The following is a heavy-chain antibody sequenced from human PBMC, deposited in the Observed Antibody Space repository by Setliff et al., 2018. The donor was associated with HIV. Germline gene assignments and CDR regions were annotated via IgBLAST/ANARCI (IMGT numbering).Heavy chain of an antibody. CDR3: ARVTRSGSGWFWEHYFDS. D-gene: IGHD6-19*01. Sequence: SETLSLTCTVSSDSTSNHYWSWVRQPPGKGLEWIGYVYNTGITSYNPSLKSRLTISVDMSQNRVSLKMRSVTAADTAVYYCARVTRSGSGWFWEHYFDSWGQGSLVTVSS. CDR2: VYNTGIT. J-gene: IGHJ4*02. V-gene: IGHV4-59*11. CDR1: SDSTSNHY.